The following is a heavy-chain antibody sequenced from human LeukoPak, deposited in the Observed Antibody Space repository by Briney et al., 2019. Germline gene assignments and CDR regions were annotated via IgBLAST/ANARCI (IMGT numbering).Heavy chain of an antibody. J-gene: IGHJ4*02. D-gene: IGHD6-19*01. Sequence: GSSVKVSCKASGGTFSSYGISWVRQAPGQGLEWMGWISAYNGNTNYAQKLQGRVTMTTDTSTSTAYMELRSLRSDDTAVYYCATYLSPLGYSSGWYYFDYWGQGTLVTISS. CDR2: ISAYNGNT. CDR3: ATYLSPLGYSSGWYYFDY. CDR1: GGTFSSYG. V-gene: IGHV1-18*01.